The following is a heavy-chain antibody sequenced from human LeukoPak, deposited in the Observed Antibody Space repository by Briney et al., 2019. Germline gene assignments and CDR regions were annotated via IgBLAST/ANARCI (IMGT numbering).Heavy chain of an antibody. D-gene: IGHD3-3*01. V-gene: IGHV1-2*02. CDR3: ASHRRERPAPVGMYYDFWSGYHTRGFDP. CDR2: INPNSGGT. Sequence: GASVKVSCKASGYTFTGYYMHWVRQAPGQGLEWMGWINPNSGGTNYAQKFQGRVTITTDESTSTACMELSSLRSEDTAVYYCASHRRERPAPVGMYYDFWSGYHTRGFDPWGQGTLVTVSS. J-gene: IGHJ5*02. CDR1: GYTFTGYY.